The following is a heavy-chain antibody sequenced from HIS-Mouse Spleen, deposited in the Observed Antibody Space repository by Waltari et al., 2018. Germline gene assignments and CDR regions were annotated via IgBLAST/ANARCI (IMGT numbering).Heavy chain of an antibody. J-gene: IGHJ6*02. D-gene: IGHD6-13*01. CDR3: AGALEYSSSWYYYYYGMDV. V-gene: IGHV4-38-2*02. CDR1: GYSISSGYY. Sequence: QVQLQESGPGLVKPSETLSLTCTVSGYSISSGYYWGWIRQPPGKGLEWIGSIHHRGSNPSSPPLKCRVTASGQTSKTRSARNLSSVTAADTAAYYCAGALEYSSSWYYYYYGMDVWGQGTTVTVSS. CDR2: IHHRGSN.